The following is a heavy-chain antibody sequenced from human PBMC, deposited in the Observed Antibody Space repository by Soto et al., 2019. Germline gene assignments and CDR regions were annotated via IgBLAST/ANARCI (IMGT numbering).Heavy chain of an antibody. J-gene: IGHJ5*02. CDR1: GLSISSYY. D-gene: IGHD4-17*01. Sequence: LETMSLTYTFSGLSISSYYLSLIRQPPGKGLEWIGYIYYSGSTNYNPSLKSRVTISVDTSKNQFSLKLSSVTAADTAVYYCASGTGTTVSWFDPWGQGTLVTVSS. CDR3: ASGTGTTVSWFDP. V-gene: IGHV4-59*12. CDR2: IYYSGST.